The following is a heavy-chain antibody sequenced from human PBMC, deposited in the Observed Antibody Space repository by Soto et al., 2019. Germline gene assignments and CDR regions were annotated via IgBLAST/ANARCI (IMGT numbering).Heavy chain of an antibody. Sequence: QVQLVQSGAEVKKPGASVKVSCKASGYTFTSYAMHWVRQAPGQRLEWMGWINAGNGNTKYSQKFQGRVTITRGTSASTAYMELSSLRSEDTAVYYCACIYFTFGGVMVDYWGQGTLVTVS. CDR2: INAGNGNT. CDR1: GYTFTSYA. V-gene: IGHV1-3*01. CDR3: ACIYFTFGGVMVDY. J-gene: IGHJ4*02. D-gene: IGHD3-16*01.